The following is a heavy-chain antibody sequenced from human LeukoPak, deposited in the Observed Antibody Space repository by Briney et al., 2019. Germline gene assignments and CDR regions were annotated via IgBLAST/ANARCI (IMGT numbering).Heavy chain of an antibody. D-gene: IGHD6-19*01. CDR1: GGTFSSYA. CDR3: ARVRYSSGWYDY. Sequence: GASVKVSCKASGGTFSSYAISWVRQAPGQGLEWMGRITPIFGTANYAQKFQGRVTITTDESTSTAYMELSSLRSEDTAVYYCARVRYSSGWYDYWGQGTLVTVSS. CDR2: ITPIFGTA. V-gene: IGHV1-69*05. J-gene: IGHJ4*02.